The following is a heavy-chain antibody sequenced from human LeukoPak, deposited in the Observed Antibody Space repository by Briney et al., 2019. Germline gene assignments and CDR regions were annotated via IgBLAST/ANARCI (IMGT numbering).Heavy chain of an antibody. CDR3: ARDTQLAAAGLDAFGI. CDR2: INSDGSST. V-gene: IGHV3-74*01. D-gene: IGHD6-13*01. Sequence: GGSLRLSCAASGFTFSSYWMHWVRQAPGKGLVWVSRINSDGSSTSYADSVKGRFTISRDNAKNSLYLQMNSLRAEDTAVYYCARDTQLAAAGLDAFGIWGQGTMVTVSS. CDR1: GFTFSSYW. J-gene: IGHJ3*02.